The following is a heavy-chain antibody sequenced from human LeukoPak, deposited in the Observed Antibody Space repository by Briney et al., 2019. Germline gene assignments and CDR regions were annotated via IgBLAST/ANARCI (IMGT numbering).Heavy chain of an antibody. CDR3: ARRSEPHDYVWGRGAIDI. CDR2: ISSSGTTI. D-gene: IGHD3-16*01. Sequence: GGSLRLSCAASRFTFSDFYMSWIRQAPGKGLEWVSHISSSGTTIYYADSVKGRFTIPRDNAENSLYLQMNSLRAEDTAVYYCARRSEPHDYVWGRGAIDIWGQGAMVTVSS. V-gene: IGHV3-11*04. J-gene: IGHJ3*02. CDR1: RFTFSDFY.